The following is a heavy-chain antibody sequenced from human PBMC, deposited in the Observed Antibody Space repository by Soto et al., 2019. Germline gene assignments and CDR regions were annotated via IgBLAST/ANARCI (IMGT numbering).Heavy chain of an antibody. CDR1: GFAFRTYA. Sequence: WGSLRLSCAASGFAFRTYAMAWVRQAPGKGLEWVSGIWGSGDRTFYADSVKGRFTISRDNSRNTLYLQMYSLTAEDTALYYCAKTGPYCGGDCSRYFYGMDVWGQGTTVTVSS. CDR2: IWGSGDRT. CDR3: AKTGPYCGGDCSRYFYGMDV. D-gene: IGHD2-21*02. V-gene: IGHV3-23*01. J-gene: IGHJ6*02.